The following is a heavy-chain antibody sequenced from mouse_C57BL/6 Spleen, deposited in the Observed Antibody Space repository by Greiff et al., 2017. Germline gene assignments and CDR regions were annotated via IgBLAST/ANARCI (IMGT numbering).Heavy chain of an antibody. J-gene: IGHJ3*01. Sequence: VQLQQPGAELVKPGASVKLSCKASGYTFTSYWMHWVKQRPGQGLEWIGRIHPSSGSTNYNEKFKSKATLTVDKSSSTAYMQLSSLTSEASAVYACDREWDYGSSPWFADWGQGTLVTVSA. D-gene: IGHD1-1*01. V-gene: IGHV1-64*01. CDR3: DREWDYGSSPWFAD. CDR2: IHPSSGST. CDR1: GYTFTSYW.